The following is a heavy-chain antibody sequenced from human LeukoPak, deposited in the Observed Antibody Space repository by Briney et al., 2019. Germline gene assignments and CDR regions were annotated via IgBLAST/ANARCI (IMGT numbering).Heavy chain of an antibody. CDR2: IYSGGST. CDR1: GFTVSSNY. Sequence: PGGSLRLSCAVSGFTVSSNYMSWVRQAPGKGLEWVSVIYSGGSTYYADSVKGRFIISRDNSKNTLYLQMNSLKAEDTAVYYCTRGSYSSGWYYEYWGQGTLVTVSS. V-gene: IGHV3-66*01. J-gene: IGHJ4*02. CDR3: TRGSYSSGWYYEY. D-gene: IGHD6-19*01.